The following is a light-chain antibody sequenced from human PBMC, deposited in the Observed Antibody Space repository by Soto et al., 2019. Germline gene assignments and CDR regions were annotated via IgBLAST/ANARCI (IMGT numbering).Light chain of an antibody. J-gene: IGLJ2*01. CDR1: RYDIGAYNY. Sequence: QSVLTQPASVSGSPGQSITIPCTGTRYDIGAYNYVSWYQQHPGKVPKLIIYDVSDRPSGVSNRFSGSKSGNTASLTISGLQTEDEADYYCSAYSSTNTPSFGGGTQLTVL. CDR2: DVS. V-gene: IGLV2-14*03. CDR3: SAYSSTNTPS.